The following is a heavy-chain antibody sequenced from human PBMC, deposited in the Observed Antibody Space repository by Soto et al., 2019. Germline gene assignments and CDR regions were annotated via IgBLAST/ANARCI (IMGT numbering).Heavy chain of an antibody. Sequence: QVQLVESGGGVVQPGRSLRLSCAASGFTFSSYAMHWVRQAPGKGLEWVAVISYDGSNKYYADSVKGRFTISRENSKNTLYLQMNSLRAEDTAVYYCARDSGYSSSWARTVGSDFDYWGQGTLVTVSS. V-gene: IGHV3-30-3*01. CDR2: ISYDGSNK. CDR1: GFTFSSYA. D-gene: IGHD6-13*01. J-gene: IGHJ4*02. CDR3: ARDSGYSSSWARTVGSDFDY.